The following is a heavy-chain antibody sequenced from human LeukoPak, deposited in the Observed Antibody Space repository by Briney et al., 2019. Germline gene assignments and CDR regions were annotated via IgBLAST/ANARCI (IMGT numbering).Heavy chain of an antibody. CDR1: GFTFSNYV. V-gene: IGHV3-23*01. CDR3: AKGSIVVVPAAHFDY. Sequence: PGGSLRLSCTGSGFTFSNYVMSWVRQAPGRRLEWVSGISDSGGDTDYADSVKGRFTISRDNSKNTLFLQMNSLRAEDTAVYYCAKGSIVVVPAAHFDYWGQGTLVTVSS. D-gene: IGHD2-2*01. CDR2: ISDSGGDT. J-gene: IGHJ4*02.